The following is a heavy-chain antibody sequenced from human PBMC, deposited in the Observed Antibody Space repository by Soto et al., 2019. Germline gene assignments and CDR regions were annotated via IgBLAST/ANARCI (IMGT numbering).Heavy chain of an antibody. V-gene: IGHV3-23*01. Sequence: HPGGSLRLSCAASGFTFSTYAMGWVRQAPGKGLEWVPVVSSGGGTHYADSVKGRFTVSRDNSKNTLSLQMNSLRADDTAVYYCAKRRGAGGHFDYWGQGALVTVSS. D-gene: IGHD2-15*01. CDR1: GFTFSTYA. CDR3: AKRRGAGGHFDY. CDR2: VSSGGGT. J-gene: IGHJ4*02.